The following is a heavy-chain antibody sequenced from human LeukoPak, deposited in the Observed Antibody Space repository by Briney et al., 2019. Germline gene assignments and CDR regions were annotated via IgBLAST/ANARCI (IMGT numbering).Heavy chain of an antibody. Sequence: SETLSLTCTVSGYSISSGYYWGWIRQPPGKGLEWIGSIYHSGSTYYNPSLKSRVTISVDTSKNQFSLKLSSVTAADTAVYYCARTPGSFYYYYMDVWGKGTTVTASS. CDR2: IYHSGST. CDR1: GYSISSGYY. J-gene: IGHJ6*03. CDR3: ARTPGSFYYYYMDV. D-gene: IGHD3-10*01. V-gene: IGHV4-38-2*02.